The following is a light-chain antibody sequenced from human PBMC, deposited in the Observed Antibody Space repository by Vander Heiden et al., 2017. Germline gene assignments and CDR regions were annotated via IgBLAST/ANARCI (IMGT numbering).Light chain of an antibody. CDR1: TSTIGAGYD. J-gene: IGLJ2*01. CDR3: QSYDSSLGGHVV. Sequence: QSVLTQPPSVSGAPGQRVTISCTGSTSTIGAGYDVHWYQQLPGTAPKLLIYDNIKRPSGVPDRFSGSKSGTSASLAITGLQAEDEADYYCQSYDSSLGGHVVFGGGTKLTVL. V-gene: IGLV1-40*01. CDR2: DNI.